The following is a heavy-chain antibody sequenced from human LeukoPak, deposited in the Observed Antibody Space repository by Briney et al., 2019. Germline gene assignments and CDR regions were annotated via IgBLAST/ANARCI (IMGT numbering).Heavy chain of an antibody. V-gene: IGHV3-9*01. CDR1: GFTFDDYA. CDR2: ISWNSGSI. CDR3: AKDMSYDSSGTDY. J-gene: IGHJ4*02. D-gene: IGHD3-22*01. Sequence: GGSLRLSCAASGFTFDDYAMHWVRQAPGKGLEWVSGISWNSGSIGYADSVKGRFTISGDNAKNSLYLQMNSLRAEDTALYYCAKDMSYDSSGTDYWGQGTLVTVSS.